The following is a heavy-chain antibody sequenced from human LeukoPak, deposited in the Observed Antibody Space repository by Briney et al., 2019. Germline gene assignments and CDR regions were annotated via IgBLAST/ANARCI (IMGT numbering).Heavy chain of an antibody. CDR2: ISGSGADT. V-gene: IGHV3-23*01. Sequence: GGSLRLSCAASGFTLSSYATTWVRQAPGKRLEWVSAISGSGADTYYADSVKGRFTISRDTSKNTVYLQMNSLRDEDTAVYYCAKQLDSGNYYPTGDDYWGQGTLVTVSS. CDR1: GFTLSSYA. CDR3: AKQLDSGNYYPTGDDY. J-gene: IGHJ4*02. D-gene: IGHD3-10*01.